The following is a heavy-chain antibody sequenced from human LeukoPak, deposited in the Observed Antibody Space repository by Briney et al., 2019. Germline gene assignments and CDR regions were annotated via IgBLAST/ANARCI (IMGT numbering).Heavy chain of an antibody. CDR1: GYTFTGYY. CDR2: INPSSGGT. Sequence: ASVKVSCKASGYTFTGYYMHWVRQAPGQGLEWMGWINPSSGGTNYAQKFQGRVTMTRDTSISTAYMELSRLRSDDTAVYYCAAGNLAVAWFDYWGQGTLVTVSS. CDR3: AAGNLAVAWFDY. D-gene: IGHD6-19*01. V-gene: IGHV1-2*02. J-gene: IGHJ4*02.